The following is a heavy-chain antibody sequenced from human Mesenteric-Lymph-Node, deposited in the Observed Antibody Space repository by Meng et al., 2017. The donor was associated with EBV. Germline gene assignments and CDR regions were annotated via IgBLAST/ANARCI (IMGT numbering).Heavy chain of an antibody. CDR2: TYYRSKWYN. CDR1: GDSVSSSRAA. Sequence: QVQLQQSGPGLVRPSQTLSPTCVISGDSVSSSRAAWTWIRQSPSRGLEWLGRTYYRSKWYNDYAVFVKSRIAINPDTSKNQFSLQLNSVTPEDTAVYYCARGATSVFDLWGRGTMVTVSS. V-gene: IGHV6-1*01. J-gene: IGHJ2*01. CDR3: ARGATSVFDL.